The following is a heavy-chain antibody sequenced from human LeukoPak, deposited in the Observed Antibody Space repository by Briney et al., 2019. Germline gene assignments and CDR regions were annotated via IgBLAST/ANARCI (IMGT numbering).Heavy chain of an antibody. Sequence: ASVKVSCKVSGYTLTELSMHWVRQAPGKGLEWMGGFDPEDGETIYAQKFQGRVTMTEDTSTDTAYMELSSLRSEDTAVYYCATPFMVRGVIIRYAFDIWGQGTMVTVSS. V-gene: IGHV1-24*01. D-gene: IGHD3-10*01. CDR1: GYTLTELS. CDR3: ATPFMVRGVIIRYAFDI. CDR2: FDPEDGET. J-gene: IGHJ3*02.